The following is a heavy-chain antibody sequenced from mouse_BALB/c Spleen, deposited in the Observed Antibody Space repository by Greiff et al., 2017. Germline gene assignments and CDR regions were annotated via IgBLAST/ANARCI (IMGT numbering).Heavy chain of an antibody. CDR3: TRESTTVVESPYYAMDY. V-gene: IGHV1-69*02. J-gene: IGHJ4*01. CDR1: GYTFTSYW. Sequence: VQLQQPGAELVRPGASVKLSCKASGYTFTSYWINWVKQRPGQGLEWIGNIYPSDSYTNYNQKFKDKATLTVDKSSSTAYMQLSSPTSEDSAVYYCTRESTTVVESPYYAMDYWGQGTSVTVSS. D-gene: IGHD1-1*01. CDR2: IYPSDSYT.